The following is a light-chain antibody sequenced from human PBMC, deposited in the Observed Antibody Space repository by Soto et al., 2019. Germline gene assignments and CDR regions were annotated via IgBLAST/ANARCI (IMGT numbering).Light chain of an antibody. CDR1: QSVSSSY. V-gene: IGKV3-20*01. Sequence: EIVLTQSPGTLSLSPGERATLSCRASQSVSSSYLAWYHQKPGQAPSLLIYGASSRATGIPDRFSGSGSGTDFTLTISRLEPEDFAVYYCQQCGSSPHPFGQGTKLEIK. CDR3: QQCGSSPHP. J-gene: IGKJ2*01. CDR2: GAS.